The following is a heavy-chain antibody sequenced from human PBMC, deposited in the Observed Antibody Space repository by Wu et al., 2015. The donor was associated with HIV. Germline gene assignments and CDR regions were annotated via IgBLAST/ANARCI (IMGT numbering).Heavy chain of an antibody. V-gene: IGHV1-8*03. CDR2: MNPNSGNT. CDR1: GYIFTSYD. D-gene: IGHD3-22*01. CDR3: ARGQNYYDSSGPDAFDI. J-gene: IGHJ3*02. Sequence: QVQLVQSGAEVKKPGASVKVSCKASGYIFTSYDINWVRQATGQGLEWMGWMNPNSGNTGYAQKFQGRVTITRNTSISTAYMELSSLRSEDTAVYYCARGQNYYDSSGPDAFDIWGQGTMVTVSS.